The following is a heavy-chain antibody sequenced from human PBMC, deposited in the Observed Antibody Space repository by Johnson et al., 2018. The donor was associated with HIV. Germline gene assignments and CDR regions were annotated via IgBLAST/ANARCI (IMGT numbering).Heavy chain of an antibody. CDR2: ISYDGSNK. CDR3: ARGGFGELLQDDAFDI. Sequence: QVQLVESGGGVVQPGRSLRLSCAASGFTFSSYAMHWVRQAPGKGLEWVAVISYDGSNKYYADSVKGRFTISRDNCKNTVFLQMNSLRAEDTALYYCARGGFGELLQDDAFDIWGQGTMVTVSS. J-gene: IGHJ3*02. D-gene: IGHD3-10*01. CDR1: GFTFSSYA. V-gene: IGHV3-30-3*01.